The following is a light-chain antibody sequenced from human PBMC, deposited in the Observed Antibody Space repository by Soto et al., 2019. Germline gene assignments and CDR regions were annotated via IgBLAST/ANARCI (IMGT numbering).Light chain of an antibody. CDR3: SSYADSNSLI. V-gene: IGLV2-8*01. CDR1: SIDVGGYNY. J-gene: IGLJ2*01. CDR2: EVS. Sequence: QSALTQPPSASGSPGQSVTISCTGTSIDVGGYNYVSWYQQHPGKAPKVMIYEVSKRPSGVPDRFSGSKSGNTASLTVSGLQAEDEADYYCSSYADSNSLIFGGGTKVTVL.